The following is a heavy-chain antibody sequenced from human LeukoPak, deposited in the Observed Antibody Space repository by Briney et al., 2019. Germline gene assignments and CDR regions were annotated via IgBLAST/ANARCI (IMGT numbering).Heavy chain of an antibody. V-gene: IGHV3-7*01. CDR2: IKQDGSEK. CDR1: GFTFSDYW. Sequence: GGSLRLSCVASGFTFSDYWMTWVRQAPGKGLEWVANIKQDGSEKYYVDSVKGRFTISRDNAKNSLYLQMNSLRAEDTAVYYCARVGSGSFLPYWGQGTLVTVSS. CDR3: ARVGSGSFLPY. J-gene: IGHJ4*02. D-gene: IGHD3-10*01.